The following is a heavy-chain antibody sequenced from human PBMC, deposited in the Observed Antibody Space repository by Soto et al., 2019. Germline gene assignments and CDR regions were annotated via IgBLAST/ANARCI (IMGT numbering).Heavy chain of an antibody. CDR3: ARDVLRYFDWLLPRGAMDV. V-gene: IGHV1-46*01. Sequence: ASVKVSCKASGYTFTSYYMHWVRQAPGQGLEWMGIINPSGGSTSYAQKFQGRVTMTRDTSTSTVYMELSSLRSEDTAVYYCARDVLRYFDWLLPRGAMDVWGQGTTVTVSS. CDR1: GYTFTSYY. D-gene: IGHD3-9*01. J-gene: IGHJ6*02. CDR2: INPSGGST.